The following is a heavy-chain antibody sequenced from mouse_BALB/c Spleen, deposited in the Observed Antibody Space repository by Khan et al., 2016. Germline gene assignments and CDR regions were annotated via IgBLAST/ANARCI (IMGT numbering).Heavy chain of an antibody. CDR2: INPSTGYT. CDR1: GYTFTSYW. J-gene: IGHJ2*01. Sequence: QVQLKESGAELAKPGASVKMSCKASGYTFTSYWMHWVKQRPGQGLEWIGYINPSTGYTEYNQKFKDKATLTADKSSSTAYMQLSSLTSEDSAVYYCARPYGSSFPDYWGQGTTLTVSS. D-gene: IGHD1-1*01. CDR3: ARPYGSSFPDY. V-gene: IGHV1-7*01.